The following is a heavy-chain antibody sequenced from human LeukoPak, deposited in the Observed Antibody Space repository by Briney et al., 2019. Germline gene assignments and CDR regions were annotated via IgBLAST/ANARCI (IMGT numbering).Heavy chain of an antibody. CDR2: IYTSGST. J-gene: IGHJ4*02. V-gene: IGHV4-4*07. CDR3: ARLSLSVIAAAAPLFDY. Sequence: SETLSLTCTVSGGSISSYYWSWIRQPAGKGLEWIGRIYTSGSTNYNPSLKSRVIISVDTSKNQFSLKLSSVTAADTAVYYCARLSLSVIAAAAPLFDYWGQGTLVTVSS. CDR1: GGSISSYY. D-gene: IGHD6-13*01.